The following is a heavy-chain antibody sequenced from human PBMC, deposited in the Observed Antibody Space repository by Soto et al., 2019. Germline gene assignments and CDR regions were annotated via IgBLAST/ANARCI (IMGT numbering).Heavy chain of an antibody. V-gene: IGHV5-51*01. Sequence: GESLKISGKGSGDSFISYWIGWVRQMPGKSLEWMGLIYPGDSDTRYNPSFQGQVTFSADKSISTAYVQWSSLEAADSAMYYCARLARVELNGNAHFDYWGQGTLVTVSS. CDR3: ARLARVELNGNAHFDY. CDR2: IYPGDSDT. J-gene: IGHJ4*02. D-gene: IGHD2-8*01. CDR1: GDSFISYW.